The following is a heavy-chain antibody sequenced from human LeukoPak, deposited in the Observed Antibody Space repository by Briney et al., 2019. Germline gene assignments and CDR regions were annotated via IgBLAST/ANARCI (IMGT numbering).Heavy chain of an antibody. CDR1: GYSISSGYY. V-gene: IGHV4-38-2*02. J-gene: IGHJ5*02. CDR2: IYHSGST. Sequence: PSETLSLTCTVSGYSISSGYYWGWIRQPPGKGLEWIGEIYHSGSTNYNPSLKSRVTISVDTSKNQFSLKLSSVTAADTAVYYCARAFGRGGWFDPWGQGTLVTVSS. D-gene: IGHD3-16*01. CDR3: ARAFGRGGWFDP.